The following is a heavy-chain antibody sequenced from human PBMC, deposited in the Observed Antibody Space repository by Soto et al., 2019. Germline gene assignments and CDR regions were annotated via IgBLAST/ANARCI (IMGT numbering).Heavy chain of an antibody. CDR1: GGSMSSSNW. CDR2: AHHSGHT. CDR3: TRSEATGLDN. Sequence: QVQLQESGPGLVKPSGTLSLTCTVSGGSMSSSNWWNWVRQSPGKGLDWIGEAHHSGHTNYNPSLKRGVTISVDKSMNHYALKWSSVAAADTAVYFCTRSEATGLDNWGQGTLVTVSS. V-gene: IGHV4-4*02. J-gene: IGHJ4*02. D-gene: IGHD1-26*01.